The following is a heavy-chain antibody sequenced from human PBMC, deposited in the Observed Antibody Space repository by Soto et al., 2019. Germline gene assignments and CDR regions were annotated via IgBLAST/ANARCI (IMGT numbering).Heavy chain of an antibody. D-gene: IGHD3-9*01. CDR2: FYYRGST. Sequence: QVQLQESGPGLVKPSETLSLTCTVSGGSVSSYYWSWIRQPPGKGLEWIGYFYYRGSTSYNPSLKSRVTISVDTSKNQVSLKLNSVTAADTAVYYCARLYRVRNYDPLTGAGWFDPWGQGTLVTVSS. V-gene: IGHV4-59*08. J-gene: IGHJ5*02. CDR3: ARLYRVRNYDPLTGAGWFDP. CDR1: GGSVSSYY.